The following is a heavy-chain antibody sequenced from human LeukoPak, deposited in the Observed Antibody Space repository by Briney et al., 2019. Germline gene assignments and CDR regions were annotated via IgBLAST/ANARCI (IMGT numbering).Heavy chain of an antibody. CDR1: GAPVNFYY. CDR3: AKESRLGGASGSHHFDY. V-gene: IGHV4-4*07. CDR2: IYTRGNT. Sequence: SETLSLTCTVSGAPVNFYYLSWIRHSAEKGLEWIRRIYTRGNTNYNPSLKSRVTLSVDTSRNQFSLMLSSVTAADTAVYYCAKESRLGGASGSHHFDYWGQGVLVTVSS. J-gene: IGHJ4*02. D-gene: IGHD3-10*01.